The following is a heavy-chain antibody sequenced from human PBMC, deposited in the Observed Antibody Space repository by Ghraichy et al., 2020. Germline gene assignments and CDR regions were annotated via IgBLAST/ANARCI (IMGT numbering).Heavy chain of an antibody. Sequence: GGSLRLSCAASGFTFSSYAMSWVRQAPGKGLEWVSAISGSGGSTYYADSVKGRFTISRDNSKNTLYLQMNSLRAEDTAVYYCAKGGIVVVRGGGYFDYWGQGTLVTVSS. CDR3: AKGGIVVVRGGGYFDY. D-gene: IGHD2-2*01. V-gene: IGHV3-23*01. CDR1: GFTFSSYA. J-gene: IGHJ4*02. CDR2: ISGSGGST.